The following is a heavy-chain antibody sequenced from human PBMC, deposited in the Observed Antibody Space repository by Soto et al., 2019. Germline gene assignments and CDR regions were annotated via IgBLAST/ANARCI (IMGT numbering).Heavy chain of an antibody. V-gene: IGHV1-18*01. J-gene: IGHJ4*02. Sequence: QVQLVQSGAEVKKPGASVKVSCKASGYTFTSYGISWVRQAPGQGLEWMGWISAYNGNTNYAQKLQGRVTMTTDPSTSAAYMELRSLRSDDTAVYYCARDNDPLVPAGKVDYWGQGTLGTVSS. CDR3: ARDNDPLVPAGKVDY. CDR2: ISAYNGNT. CDR1: GYTFTSYG. D-gene: IGHD2-2*01.